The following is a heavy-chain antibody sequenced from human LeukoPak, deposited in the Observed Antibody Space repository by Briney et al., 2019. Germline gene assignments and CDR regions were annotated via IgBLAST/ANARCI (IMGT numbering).Heavy chain of an antibody. Sequence: PGGSLRLSCAASGFTFSSYSMNWVRQAPGKGLEWVSSISSSSSYIYYADSVKGRFTISRDNAKNSLYLQMNSLRAEDTAVYYCARGGYSSSTSCYFWFDPWGQGTLVTVSS. CDR3: ARGGYSSSTSCYFWFDP. D-gene: IGHD2-2*01. CDR2: ISSSSSYI. V-gene: IGHV3-21*01. J-gene: IGHJ5*02. CDR1: GFTFSSYS.